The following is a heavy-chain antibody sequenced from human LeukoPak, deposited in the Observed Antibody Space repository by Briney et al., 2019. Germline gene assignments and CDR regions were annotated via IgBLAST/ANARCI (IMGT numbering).Heavy chain of an antibody. J-gene: IGHJ5*02. V-gene: IGHV3-21*01. Sequence: GGSLRLSCAASGFTFSSYRMNWVRQAPGKGLEWVSSISSSSSYIYYADSVKGRFTISRDNAKNSLYLQMNSLRAEDTAVYYCARDQQDTYYDFWSGYHGNWFDPWGQGTLVTVSS. CDR3: ARDQQDTYYDFWSGYHGNWFDP. CDR2: ISSSSSYI. D-gene: IGHD3-3*01. CDR1: GFTFSSYR.